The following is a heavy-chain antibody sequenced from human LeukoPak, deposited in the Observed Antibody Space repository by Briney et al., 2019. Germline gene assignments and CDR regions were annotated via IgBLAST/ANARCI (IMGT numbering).Heavy chain of an antibody. V-gene: IGHV4-39*01. CDR3: ARQAISGYDPPPFDS. J-gene: IGHJ4*02. CDR1: GVSIRSSTYY. D-gene: IGHD5-12*01. CDR2: VYYSGST. Sequence: SETLSLTXTVSGVSIRSSTYYWGWIRQPPGKSLDWIGNVYYSGSTYYNPSLKSRVTISVDTSKNQISLKLNSVTAADTAVYYCARQAISGYDPPPFDSWGQGTLVTVSS.